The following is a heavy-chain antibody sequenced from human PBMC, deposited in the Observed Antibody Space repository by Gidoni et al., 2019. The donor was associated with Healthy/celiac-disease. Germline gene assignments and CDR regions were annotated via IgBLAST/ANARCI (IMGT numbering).Heavy chain of an antibody. CDR1: GFTFSSYR. Sequence: EVQLVESGGGLVQPGGSLRLPFAASGFTFSSYRMNWVRQAPGKELKWVSYISSSSSTIYYADSVKGRFTISRDNAKNSLYLQMKSLRDEDTAVYYCARSFSDTYYYDSSGYYYGDYWGQGTLVTVSS. CDR2: ISSSSSTI. CDR3: ARSFSDTYYYDSSGYYYGDY. J-gene: IGHJ4*02. D-gene: IGHD3-22*01. V-gene: IGHV3-48*02.